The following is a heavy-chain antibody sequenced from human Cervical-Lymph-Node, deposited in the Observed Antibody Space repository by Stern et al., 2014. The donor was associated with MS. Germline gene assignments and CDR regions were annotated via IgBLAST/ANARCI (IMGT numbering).Heavy chain of an antibody. V-gene: IGHV1-8*01. CDR2: GNPNSGNT. D-gene: IGHD3/OR15-3a*01. CDR3: ARELGWTVGTGLVDAFDV. CDR1: GYAFKSYD. J-gene: IGHJ3*01. Sequence: EQLVQSGAEVRKPGASVKVSCKASGYAFKSYDINWVRQATGQGLEWMGWGNPNSGNTGYAQKFQGRVTMTRDTSINTVYMELSSLRSDDTAIYYCARELGWTVGTGLVDAFDVWGQGTKVTVSS.